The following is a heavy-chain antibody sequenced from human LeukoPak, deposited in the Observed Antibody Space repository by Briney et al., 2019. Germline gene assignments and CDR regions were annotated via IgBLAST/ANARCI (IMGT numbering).Heavy chain of an antibody. Sequence: VSVKISCKSSGYTFTDYSIHWVRQAPGQGLEWMGWINPNSGVTNFAQRFQGRVTMTRDTSITTAYLDLSRLRSDDTAVYYRATTYNSAFFDYWGQGTLVTVSS. V-gene: IGHV1-2*02. CDR2: INPNSGVT. D-gene: IGHD6-19*01. CDR3: ATTYNSAFFDY. J-gene: IGHJ4*02. CDR1: GYTFTDYS.